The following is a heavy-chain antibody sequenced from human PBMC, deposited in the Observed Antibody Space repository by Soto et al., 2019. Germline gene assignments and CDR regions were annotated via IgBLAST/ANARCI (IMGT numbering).Heavy chain of an antibody. CDR2: IYPSGST. D-gene: IGHD6-13*01. J-gene: IGHJ5*02. CDR3: ARDRTAAGPSNWLDP. CDR1: GGSISYYY. Sequence: SETLSLTCTVSGGSISYYYWSWIRQSAGKGLEWLGRIYPSGSTNYNPSLKGRVTMSVDTSNNQFSLNLRSVTAADTAVYYCARDRTAAGPSNWLDPWGQGAMVTVSS. V-gene: IGHV4-4*07.